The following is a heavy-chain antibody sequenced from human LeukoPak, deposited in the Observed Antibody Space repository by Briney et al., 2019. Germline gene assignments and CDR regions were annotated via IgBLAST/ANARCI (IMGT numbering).Heavy chain of an antibody. CDR3: ARADPYSRGSSCDY. CDR1: GYTFTGYY. CDR2: INPNSGGT. J-gene: IGHJ4*02. Sequence: GASVKVSCKASGYTFTGYYMHWVRQAPGQGLEWMGWINPNSGGTNYAQRFQGRVTMTTDTSISTAYMDLSRLRSDDTAVYYCARADPYSRGSSCDYWGQGTLVTVSS. V-gene: IGHV1-2*02. D-gene: IGHD6-19*01.